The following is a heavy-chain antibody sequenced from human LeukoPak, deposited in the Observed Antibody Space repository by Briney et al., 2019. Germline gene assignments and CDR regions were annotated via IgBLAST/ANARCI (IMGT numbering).Heavy chain of an antibody. CDR2: IYTSGST. CDR3: ARHIGGGIEDMDV. J-gene: IGHJ6*03. D-gene: IGHD3-16*02. Sequence: SETLSLTCTVSGGSISSYYWSWIRQPPGKGLEWIGYIYTSGSTNYNPSLKSRVTISVDKYKKQFSLKLSSVTAADTAVYYCARHIGGGIEDMDVWGKGTKVTVSS. CDR1: GGSISSYY. V-gene: IGHV4-4*09.